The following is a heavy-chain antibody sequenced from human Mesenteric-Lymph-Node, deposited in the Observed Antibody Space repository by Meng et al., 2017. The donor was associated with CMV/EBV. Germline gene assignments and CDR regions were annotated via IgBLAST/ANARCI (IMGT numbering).Heavy chain of an antibody. CDR2: TYYRSKWYN. V-gene: IGHV6-1*01. Sequence: SETLSLTCAISGDSVSSHSAAWNWIRQSPSRGLEWLGRTYYRSKWYNDYAVSVKSRITINPDTSKNQFSLQLNSVTPEDTDVYYCAKEVFGVVIIGGYYFDYWGQGTLVTVSS. CDR1: GDSVSSHSAA. D-gene: IGHD3-3*01. CDR3: AKEVFGVVIIGGYYFDY. J-gene: IGHJ4*02.